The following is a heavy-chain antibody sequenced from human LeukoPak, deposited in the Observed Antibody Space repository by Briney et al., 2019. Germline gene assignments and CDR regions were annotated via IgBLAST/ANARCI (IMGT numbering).Heavy chain of an antibody. CDR2: IWYDGSNK. D-gene: IGHD2-21*02. CDR3: ARSRVVVTRERHFDY. J-gene: IGHJ4*02. CDR1: GFTFSDYH. V-gene: IGHV3-33*08. Sequence: GGSLRLSCAASGFTFSDYHMSWVRQAPGKGLEWVAVIWYDGSNKYYADSVKGRFTISRDSSKNTLYLQMNSLRAEDTAVYYCARSRVVVTRERHFDYWGQGTLVTVSS.